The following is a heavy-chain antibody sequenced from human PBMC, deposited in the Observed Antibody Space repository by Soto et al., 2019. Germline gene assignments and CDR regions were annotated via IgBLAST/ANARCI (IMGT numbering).Heavy chain of an antibody. J-gene: IGHJ5*02. V-gene: IGHV4-31*03. CDR3: ARWWSGSRQDCDP. CDR1: GGSISSGDYY. Sequence: QVQLQESGPGLVKPSQTLSLTCTVSGGSISSGDYYWSWIRQHPGKGLEWIGYIYSSGSTAYHPAPQGRVTMSVDPSTNQFSLKLSSVTAADTAVYYCARWWSGSRQDCDPWGQGTLVTVSS. D-gene: IGHD3-3*01. CDR2: IYSSGST.